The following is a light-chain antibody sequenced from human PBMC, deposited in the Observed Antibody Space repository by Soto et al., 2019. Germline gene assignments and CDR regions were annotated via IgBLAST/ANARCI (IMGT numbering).Light chain of an antibody. V-gene: IGKV3D-15*01. CDR3: QQYSDWPRT. Sequence: EIVMTQSPVTLSVSPGERATLSCTASQSISSNLAWYQQKPGQAPRLLIYGASARATGIPARISGSGSGTEFTLTINSLQSEDFGVYYCQQYSDWPRTFGRGTKVEVK. CDR1: QSISSN. J-gene: IGKJ1*01. CDR2: GAS.